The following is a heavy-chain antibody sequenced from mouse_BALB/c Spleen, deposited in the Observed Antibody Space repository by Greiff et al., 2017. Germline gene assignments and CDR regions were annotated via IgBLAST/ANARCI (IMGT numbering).Heavy chain of an antibody. D-gene: IGHD3-1*01. CDR3: ARDRGPYAMDY. J-gene: IGHJ4*01. V-gene: IGHV5-6-4*01. CDR1: GFTFSSYT. CDR2: ISSGGSYT. Sequence: EVKLMESGGGLVKPGGSLKLSCAASGFTFSSYTMSWVRQTPEKRLEWVATISSGGSYTYYPDSVKGRFTISRDNAKNTLYLQMSSLKSEDTAMYYCARDRGPYAMDYWGQGTSVTVSS.